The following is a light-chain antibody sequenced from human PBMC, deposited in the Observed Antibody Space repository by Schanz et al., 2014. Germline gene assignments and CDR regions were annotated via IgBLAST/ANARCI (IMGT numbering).Light chain of an antibody. CDR1: SSDVGGYNF. J-gene: IGLJ2*01. V-gene: IGLV2-8*01. CDR2: EVS. CDR3: SSYAGSNFVV. Sequence: QSALTQPPSASGSPGQSVTISCTGTSSDVGGYNFVSWYQQHPGKAPKLMIYEVSNLPSGVPDRFSGSKSGNTASLTVSGLQAEDEADYYCSSYAGSNFVVFGGGTKLTVL.